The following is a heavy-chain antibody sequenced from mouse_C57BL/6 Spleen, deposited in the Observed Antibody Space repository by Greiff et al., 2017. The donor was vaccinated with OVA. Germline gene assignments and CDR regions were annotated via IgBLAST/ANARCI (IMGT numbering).Heavy chain of an antibody. CDR1: GYTFTSYW. D-gene: IGHD2-3*01. V-gene: IGHV1-55*01. Sequence: QVQLQQSGAELVKPGASVKMSCKASGYTFTSYWITWVKQRPGQGLEWIGDIYPGSGSTNYNEKFKSKATLTVDKSSSTAYMQLSSLTSGDSAVYCWAPHARDGPFDYWGEGTPLTVSS. CDR2: IYPGSGST. J-gene: IGHJ2*01. CDR3: APHARDGPFDY.